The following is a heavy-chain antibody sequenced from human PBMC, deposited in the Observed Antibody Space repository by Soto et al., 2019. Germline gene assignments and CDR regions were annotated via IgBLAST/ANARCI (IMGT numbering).Heavy chain of an antibody. CDR3: VRGTNGWRGMDY. CDR2: ITEDGSGT. CDR1: GFTFSSYP. J-gene: IGHJ4*02. D-gene: IGHD2-8*01. V-gene: IGHV3-74*01. Sequence: PGGSLRLSCATSGFTFSSYPIHWVRQAPGKGPVWVSRITEDGSGTTYAGSVKGRFTVTRDNAKNTMYLQMSGLGAEDTAVYHCVRGTNGWRGMDYWGQGTLVTVSS.